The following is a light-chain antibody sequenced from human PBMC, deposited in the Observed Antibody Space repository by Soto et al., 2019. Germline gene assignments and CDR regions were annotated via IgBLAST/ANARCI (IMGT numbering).Light chain of an antibody. CDR3: HEYNNAPWT. J-gene: IGKJ1*01. CDR1: QGIYKY. CDR2: GVS. V-gene: IGKV1-27*01. Sequence: DIQMTQSPSSLSASVGDTVTITCRASQGIYKYLAWYQQKSGQVPKLLIYGVSTLQSGVPSRFSASGSGTDFPLTISSLQPEDVATYYCHEYNNAPWTFGQGTKVEIK.